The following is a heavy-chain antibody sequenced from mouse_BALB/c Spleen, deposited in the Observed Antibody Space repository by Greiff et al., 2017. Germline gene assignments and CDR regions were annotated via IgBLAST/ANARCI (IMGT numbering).Heavy chain of an antibody. Sequence: LVKTGASVKISCKASGYSFTGYYMHWVKQSHGKSLEWIGYISCYNGATSYNQKFKGKATFTVDTSSSTAYMQFNSLTSEDSAVYYCAGGNGNYPWDAMDYWGQGTSVTVSS. J-gene: IGHJ4*01. CDR3: AGGNGNYPWDAMDY. CDR1: GYSFTGYY. D-gene: IGHD2-1*01. CDR2: ISCYNGAT. V-gene: IGHV1S34*01.